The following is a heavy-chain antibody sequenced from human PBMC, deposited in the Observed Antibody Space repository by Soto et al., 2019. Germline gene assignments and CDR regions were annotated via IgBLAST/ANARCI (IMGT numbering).Heavy chain of an antibody. Sequence: PSETLSLTCAVYGGSFSGYYWSWICQPPGKGLEWSGEINHSGSTNYNPSLKSRVTISVDASKNQFSLNLSSVTDADTAVYYCASLWAGERPPDYWGLGTLVTVSS. J-gene: IGHJ4*02. V-gene: IGHV4-34*01. CDR2: INHSGST. CDR1: GGSFSGYY. CDR3: ASLWAGERPPDY. D-gene: IGHD3-16*01.